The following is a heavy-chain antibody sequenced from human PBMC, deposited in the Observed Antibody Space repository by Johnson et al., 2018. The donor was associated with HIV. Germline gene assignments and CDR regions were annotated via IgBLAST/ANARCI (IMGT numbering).Heavy chain of an antibody. D-gene: IGHD3-10*01. CDR1: GFTFSSYA. CDR2: ISYDGRNK. Sequence: QVQLVESGGGLVQPGGSLRLSCAASGFTFSSYAMHWVRQAPGKGLEWVAVISYDGRNKYYADSVKGRFTISRDNSKITLYLQMKSLGAEDTALYYSARALTMVRGVISDALDIWGQGTMVTVSS. V-gene: IGHV3-30-3*01. J-gene: IGHJ3*02. CDR3: ARALTMVRGVISDALDI.